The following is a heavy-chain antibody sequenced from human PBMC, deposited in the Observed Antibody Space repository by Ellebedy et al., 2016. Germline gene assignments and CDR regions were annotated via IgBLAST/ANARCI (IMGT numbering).Heavy chain of an antibody. CDR2: VYPYDGST. J-gene: IGHJ4*02. D-gene: IGHD3-10*01. V-gene: IGHV1-46*04. CDR3: ATGGDYYGSGSIFDY. Sequence: ASVKVSCKASGYTFTSYAMHWVRQAPGQGLEWMGMVYPYDGSTYYPQKLQGRVTMTRDTSTSTVYMELSSLRSEDTAVYYCATGGDYYGSGSIFDYWGQGTLVTVSS. CDR1: GYTFTSYA.